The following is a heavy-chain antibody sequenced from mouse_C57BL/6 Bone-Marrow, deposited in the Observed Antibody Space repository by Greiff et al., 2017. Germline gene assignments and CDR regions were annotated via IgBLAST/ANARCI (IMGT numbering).Heavy chain of an antibody. CDR2: IYPRSGNT. J-gene: IGHJ2*01. CDR3: ARWGWVYSFDY. D-gene: IGHD1-1*02. V-gene: IGHV1-81*01. Sequence: QVQLKQSGAELARPGASVKLSCKASGYTFTSYGISWVKQRTGQGLEWIGEIYPRSGNTYYNEKFKGKATLTADKSSSTAYMELSSLTTEDSAVYYCARWGWVYSFDYYDQGNAITVSS. CDR1: GYTFTSYG.